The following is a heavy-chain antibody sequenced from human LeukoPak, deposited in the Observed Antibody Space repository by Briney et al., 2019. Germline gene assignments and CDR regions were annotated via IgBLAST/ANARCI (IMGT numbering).Heavy chain of an antibody. CDR1: GFTFTGYY. Sequence: ASVKVSCKASGFTFTGYYMHWVRQAPGQGLEWMGWINPNSGGTNYAQKFQGRVTMTRDTSISTAYMELSRLRPDDTAVYYCARDSYYYGSGSASSSDYWGQGTLVTVSS. CDR2: INPNSGGT. CDR3: ARDSYYYGSGSASSSDY. J-gene: IGHJ4*02. V-gene: IGHV1-2*02. D-gene: IGHD3-10*01.